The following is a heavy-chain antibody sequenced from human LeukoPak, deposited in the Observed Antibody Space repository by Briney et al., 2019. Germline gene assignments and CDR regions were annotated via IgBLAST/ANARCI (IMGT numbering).Heavy chain of an antibody. J-gene: IGHJ3*02. CDR3: ARNCSRTSCSGTFDI. CDR1: NGSISSSRYY. D-gene: IGHD2-2*01. CDR2: IYYSGST. V-gene: IGHV4-39*01. Sequence: SETLSLTCTVSNGSISSSRYYWAWLRQPPGRGVEWIGSIYYSGSTHYNPSQKSRVTISVDTSKNQFFLRLSSGTAADTAVYYCARNCSRTSCSGTFDIWGRGTMVTVSS.